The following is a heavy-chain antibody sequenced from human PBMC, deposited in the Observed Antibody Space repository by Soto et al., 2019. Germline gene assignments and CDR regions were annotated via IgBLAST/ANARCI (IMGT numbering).Heavy chain of an antibody. CDR2: IYPGDSDT. D-gene: IGHD1-26*01. J-gene: IGHJ3*02. CDR3: ARHRGGSDPLDAFDI. CDR1: GYSFTSYW. Sequence: PVESLKISCKGSGYSFTSYWIGWVRQMPGKGLEWMGIIYPGDSDTRYSPSFQGQVTISADKSISTAYLQRSSLKASHTAMYYCARHRGGSDPLDAFDIWGQGTMVTVSS. V-gene: IGHV5-51*01.